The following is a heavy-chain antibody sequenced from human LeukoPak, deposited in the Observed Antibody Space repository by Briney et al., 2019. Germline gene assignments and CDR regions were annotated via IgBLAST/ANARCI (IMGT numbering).Heavy chain of an antibody. CDR3: AKIPLGSHWVDFDY. CDR1: GFTFSTYA. J-gene: IGHJ4*02. D-gene: IGHD3-10*01. V-gene: IGHV3-23*01. CDR2: ISGSGGNT. Sequence: GGSLRLSRAASGFTFSTYAMSWVGQAPGKGVEWVSGISGSGGNTYYADPVKGQFTISSDNAQNMPYLQMNSLRREDTAVYYCAKIPLGSHWVDFDYWGQGTLVTVSS.